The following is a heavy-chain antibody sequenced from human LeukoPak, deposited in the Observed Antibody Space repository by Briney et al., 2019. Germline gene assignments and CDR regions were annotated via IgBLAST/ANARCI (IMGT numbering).Heavy chain of an antibody. J-gene: IGHJ4*02. Sequence: AGGSLRLSCAASGFTFSSYAMSWVRQAPGKGLEWVSAISGSGGSTYYADSVKGRFTISRDNSKNTLYLQMNSLRAEDTAVYYCAKDVGYDILTGYYGYASDYWGQGTLVTVSS. V-gene: IGHV3-23*01. D-gene: IGHD3-9*01. CDR3: AKDVGYDILTGYYGYASDY. CDR2: ISGSGGST. CDR1: GFTFSSYA.